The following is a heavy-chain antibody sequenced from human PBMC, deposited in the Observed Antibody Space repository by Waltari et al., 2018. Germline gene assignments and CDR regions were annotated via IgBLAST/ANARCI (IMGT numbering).Heavy chain of an antibody. J-gene: IGHJ4*02. CDR2: SSSNENTT. CDR3: ARVEYSYGPYCFDS. Sequence: EVQLVESGGGLVQPGGSLRLSCDASGFTFSSYWMHWVRQAPGKGLGCVARSSSNENTTTYADSVKGRFTISRDNAKNTLYLQMNSLRAEDTAVYYCARVEYSYGPYCFDSWGQGTPVTVSS. CDR1: GFTFSSYW. D-gene: IGHD5-18*01. V-gene: IGHV3-74*01.